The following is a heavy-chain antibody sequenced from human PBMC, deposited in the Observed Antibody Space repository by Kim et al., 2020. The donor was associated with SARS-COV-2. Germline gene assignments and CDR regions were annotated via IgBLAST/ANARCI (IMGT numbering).Heavy chain of an antibody. CDR2: IYTSGTT. D-gene: IGHD2-15*01. CDR3: ARGGRGPYFFDC. CDR1: SFTVSSNH. V-gene: IGHV3-66*01. Sequence: GGSLRLSCSSSSFTVSSNHMAWVRLAPGKGLEWVSFIYTSGTTHYADSVKERFTISRDNSKNTVFLQMSGLRAKDTAIYYCARGGRGPYFFDCWGQGTLV. J-gene: IGHJ4*02.